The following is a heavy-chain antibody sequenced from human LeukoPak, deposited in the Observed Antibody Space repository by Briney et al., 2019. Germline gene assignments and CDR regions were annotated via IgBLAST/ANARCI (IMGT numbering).Heavy chain of an antibody. CDR1: GYTFTSYD. J-gene: IGHJ4*02. V-gene: IGHV1-8*03. D-gene: IGHD2-2*01. Sequence: ASVKVSCKASGYTFTSYDINWVRQATGQGLEWMGWMNPNSGNTGYAQKFQGRVTITRNTSISTAYMELSSLRSEDTAVYYCARGKGIVVVPADSLDYWGQGTLVTVSS. CDR2: MNPNSGNT. CDR3: ARGKGIVVVPADSLDY.